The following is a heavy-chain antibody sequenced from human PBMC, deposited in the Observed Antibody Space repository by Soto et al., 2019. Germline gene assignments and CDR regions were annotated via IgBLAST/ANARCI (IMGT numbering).Heavy chain of an antibody. CDR1: GYTFTDYY. CDR3: ARGPHIVGVTAIPLAY. Sequence: QVQLVQSGAEVKKPGASVKVSCQASGYTFTDYYMHWVRQVPGQGLDWMGWINPNTGVTNCAQKFQGRGTMTRDTSISTAYMQLSRLRSDDTAVYYCARGPHIVGVTAIPLAYWGQGTLVTVSS. V-gene: IGHV1-2*02. J-gene: IGHJ4*02. D-gene: IGHD2-21*02. CDR2: INPNTGVT.